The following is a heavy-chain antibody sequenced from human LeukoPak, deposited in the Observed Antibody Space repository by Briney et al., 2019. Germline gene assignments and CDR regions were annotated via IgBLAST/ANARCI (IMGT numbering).Heavy chain of an antibody. J-gene: IGHJ4*02. Sequence: PGGSLRLSCAASGFTFSSYAMSWVRQAPGKGLEWVSAISGSGGSTYYADSVKGRFTISGENSKNTLYLQMNILRTEDTAVYYCAKNYDYVWGSYRHNYFDYWGQGTLVTVSS. D-gene: IGHD3-16*02. CDR2: ISGSGGST. V-gene: IGHV3-23*01. CDR3: AKNYDYVWGSYRHNYFDY. CDR1: GFTFSSYA.